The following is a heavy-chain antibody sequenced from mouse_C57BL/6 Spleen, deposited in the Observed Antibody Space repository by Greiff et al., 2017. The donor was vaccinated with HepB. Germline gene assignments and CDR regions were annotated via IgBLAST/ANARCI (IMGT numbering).Heavy chain of an antibody. D-gene: IGHD2-4*01. V-gene: IGHV1-19*01. J-gene: IGHJ3*01. CDR3: ARDDYDDPTGFAY. Sequence: EVQLQQSGPVLVKPGASVKMSCKASGYTFTDYYMNWVKQSHGKSLEWIGVINPYNGGTSYNPKFKGKATLTVDKSSSTAYMELNSLTSEDSAVYYCARDDYDDPTGFAYWGQGTLVTVSA. CDR1: GYTFTDYY. CDR2: INPYNGGT.